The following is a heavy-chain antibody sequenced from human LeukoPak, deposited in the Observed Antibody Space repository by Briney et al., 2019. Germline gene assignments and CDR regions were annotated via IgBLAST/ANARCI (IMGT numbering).Heavy chain of an antibody. CDR1: GYTFTSHV. CDR2: INTNTGNP. V-gene: IGHV7-4-1*02. D-gene: IGHD2-15*01. CDR3: AREKCSGGSCYLDY. Sequence: GASVKVSCKASGYTFTSHVINWVRQAPGQGLEWMGWINTNTGNPTYAQGFTGRFVFSLDTSVSTAYLQISSLKAEDTAVYYCAREKCSGGSCYLDYWGQGTLVTVSS. J-gene: IGHJ4*02.